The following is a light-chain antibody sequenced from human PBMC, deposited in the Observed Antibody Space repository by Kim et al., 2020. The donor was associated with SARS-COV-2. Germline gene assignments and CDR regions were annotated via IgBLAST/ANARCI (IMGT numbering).Light chain of an antibody. CDR1: SSDVGGYTY. V-gene: IGLV2-14*01. CDR2: DVS. CDR3: SSYTSSSTLYV. Sequence: QSALTQPASVSGSPGQSITISCTGTSSDVGGYTYVSWYQQHPVKAPKLIIYDVSKRPSGVSNRFPGSKSGNTASLTISGLQAEDEADYYCSSYTSSSTLYVFGTGTKVTVL. J-gene: IGLJ1*01.